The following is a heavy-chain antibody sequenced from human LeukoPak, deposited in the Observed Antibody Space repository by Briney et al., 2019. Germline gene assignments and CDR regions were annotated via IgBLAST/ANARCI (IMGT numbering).Heavy chain of an antibody. J-gene: IGHJ4*02. D-gene: IGHD3-22*01. Sequence: DPSETLSLTCSVSGGSISSTSYYWRWIRQPPGKGLEWIGSIYYSGSTYYNPSLKSRVTISVDTSKNHFSLKLSSVTAADTAVYYCARHSYFYDSNGYYLYFFDYWGQGTLVTVSS. CDR3: ARHSYFYDSNGYYLYFFDY. CDR2: IYYSGST. CDR1: GGSISSTSYY. V-gene: IGHV4-39*01.